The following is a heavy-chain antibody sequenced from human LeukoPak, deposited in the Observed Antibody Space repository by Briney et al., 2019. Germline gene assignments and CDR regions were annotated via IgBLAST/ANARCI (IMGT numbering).Heavy chain of an antibody. V-gene: IGHV3-21*01. CDR3: ARLGPNDDSFGI. J-gene: IGHJ3*02. D-gene: IGHD1-26*01. CDR2: ISSSSSYI. Sequence: GGTLRLSCAASGFTFSSYSMNWVRQAPGKGLEWVSSISSSSSYIFYADSVKGRFTISRDNAKNSLYLQMNCLRAEDTAVYYCARLGPNDDSFGIWGQGTMVTVSS. CDR1: GFTFSSYS.